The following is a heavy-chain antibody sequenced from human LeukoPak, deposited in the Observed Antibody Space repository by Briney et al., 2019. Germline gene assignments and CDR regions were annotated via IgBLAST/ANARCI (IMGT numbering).Heavy chain of an antibody. CDR1: GYTFTSYY. Sequence: ASVKVSCKASGYTFTSYYMHWVRQAPRQGLEWMGIINPSGGSTSYAQKFQGRVTMTRDTSTSTVYMELSSLRSEDTAVYYCARVGPHDAFDIWRQGTMVTVSS. V-gene: IGHV1-46*03. CDR2: INPSGGST. D-gene: IGHD1-14*01. CDR3: ARVGPHDAFDI. J-gene: IGHJ3*02.